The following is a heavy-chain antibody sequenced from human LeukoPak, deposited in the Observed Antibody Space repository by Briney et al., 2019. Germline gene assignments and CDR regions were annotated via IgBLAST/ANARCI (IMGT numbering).Heavy chain of an antibody. CDR3: ARDAEYRSGYPYYYYYYYMDV. CDR2: INPNRGGT. J-gene: IGHJ6*03. CDR1: GYTFTGYY. V-gene: IGHV1-2*02. D-gene: IGHD6-25*01. Sequence: GASVKVSCKASGYTFTGYYMHWVRQAPGQGLEWMGWINPNRGGTNYAQKFQGRVTMTRDTSISTAYMELSRLRSDDTAVYYCARDAEYRSGYPYYYYYYYMDVWGKGTTVTVSS.